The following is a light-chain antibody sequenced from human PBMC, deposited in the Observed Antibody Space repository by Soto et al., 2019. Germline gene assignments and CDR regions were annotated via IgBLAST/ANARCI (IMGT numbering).Light chain of an antibody. J-gene: IGKJ2*01. CDR3: QQRNDWPPYT. Sequence: EIVLTQSPATLSLSPGERATLSCRASQSVSNYLAWYQHKPGQAPRLLIYDASNRATGIPARFSGSGSGTDFTLTISSLEPEDFAAYYCQQRNDWPPYTFGQGTKLEIK. V-gene: IGKV3-11*01. CDR2: DAS. CDR1: QSVSNY.